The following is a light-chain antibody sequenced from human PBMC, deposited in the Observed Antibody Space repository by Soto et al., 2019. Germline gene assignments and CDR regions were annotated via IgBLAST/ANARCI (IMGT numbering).Light chain of an antibody. J-gene: IGKJ4*01. CDR1: QSINSD. CDR2: GAS. CDR3: QQYNNWTVT. Sequence: EIVMTQSPATLSVSPGETTRLSCWASQSINSDVAWYQKKVGQTPRLLIHGASTRATGIAARFSGSGYGTELTITISGIKSEDFDTYYCQQYNNWTVTFGGGTKVDI. V-gene: IGKV3D-15*01.